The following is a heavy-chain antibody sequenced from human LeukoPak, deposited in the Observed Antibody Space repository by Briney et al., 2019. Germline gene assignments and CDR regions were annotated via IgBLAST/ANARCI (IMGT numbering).Heavy chain of an antibody. Sequence: SETLSLTCTVSGGSISSGGYYWSWIRQPPGKGLEWIGYIYHSGSTYYNPSLKSRVTISVDRSKNQFSLKLSSVTPEDTAVYYCARDLGSSSNFDYWGQGTLVTVSS. D-gene: IGHD6-6*01. J-gene: IGHJ4*02. V-gene: IGHV4-30-2*01. CDR3: ARDLGSSSNFDY. CDR1: GGSISSGGYY. CDR2: IYHSGST.